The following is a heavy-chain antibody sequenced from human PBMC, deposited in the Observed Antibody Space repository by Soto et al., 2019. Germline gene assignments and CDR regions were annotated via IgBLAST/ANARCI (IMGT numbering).Heavy chain of an antibody. CDR1: GYTFNSYA. CDR2: ISAYNGNT. Sequence: QVQLVQSGAEVKKPGASVKVSCKASGYTFNSYAISWVRQAPGQGLEWMGWISAYNGNTNYAQMLQGRVTMTTDASTSTAYMALRSLRSDDTAVYYCASDLAAGTCDYWGQGTLVTVSS. V-gene: IGHV1-18*01. J-gene: IGHJ4*02. CDR3: ASDLAAGTCDY. D-gene: IGHD6-13*01.